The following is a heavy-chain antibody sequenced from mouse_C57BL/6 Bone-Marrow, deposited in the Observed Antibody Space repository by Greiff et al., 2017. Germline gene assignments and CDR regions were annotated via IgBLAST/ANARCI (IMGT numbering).Heavy chain of an antibody. CDR1: GYTFTSYW. J-gene: IGHJ1*03. Sequence: VQLQQPGAELVKPGASVKLSCKASGYTFTSYWMQWVKQRPGQGLEWIGEIDPSDSYTNYNQKFKGKATLTVDTSSSTAYMQLSSLTSEDSAVYYCARPIPYDYEGWYFDVWGTGTTVTVSS. CDR2: IDPSDSYT. V-gene: IGHV1-50*01. CDR3: ARPIPYDYEGWYFDV. D-gene: IGHD2-4*01.